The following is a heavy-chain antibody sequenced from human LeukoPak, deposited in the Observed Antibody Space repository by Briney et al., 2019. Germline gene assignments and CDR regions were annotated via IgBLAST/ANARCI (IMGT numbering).Heavy chain of an antibody. CDR3: AAGYSSGWYVFGY. CDR2: IYSGGST. CDR1: GFSVSSNY. V-gene: IGHV3-53*01. J-gene: IGHJ4*02. Sequence: PGESLRLSCAASGFSVSSNYLSWVRQAPGKGLEWVSVIYSGGSTYYADSVKGRFTISRDNSENTLYLQMNSLRAEDTAVYYCAAGYSSGWYVFGYWGQGTLVTVSS. D-gene: IGHD6-19*01.